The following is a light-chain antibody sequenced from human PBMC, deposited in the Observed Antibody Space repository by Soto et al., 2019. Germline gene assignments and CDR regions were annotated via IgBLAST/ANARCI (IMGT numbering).Light chain of an antibody. CDR2: DAS. Sequence: DIQMPQSPSSLSASLGDRVTITCQASRDISVYLNWYQQKPGKPPKLIVYDASNLQTGVQSRFSGSGSGTHFSFTISILQPEDSATYFCQQYDNLPPYTFGQGTTLEIK. J-gene: IGKJ2*01. V-gene: IGKV1-33*01. CDR3: QQYDNLPPYT. CDR1: RDISVY.